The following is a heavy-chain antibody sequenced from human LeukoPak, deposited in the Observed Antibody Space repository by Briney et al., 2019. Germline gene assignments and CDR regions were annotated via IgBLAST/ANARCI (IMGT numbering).Heavy chain of an antibody. J-gene: IGHJ3*02. CDR1: GFTFSSYA. CDR3: TTDDSTIDI. Sequence: TGGSLRLSCAASGFTFSSYAMSWVSHAPERGLEWVSAISSSGGRTYYTDSVEGWLSISRDNSKNTLYLQMNSLKTEDTAVYYCTTDDSTIDIWGHGTMVTVSS. D-gene: IGHD5-24*01. V-gene: IGHV3-23*01. CDR2: ISSSGGRT.